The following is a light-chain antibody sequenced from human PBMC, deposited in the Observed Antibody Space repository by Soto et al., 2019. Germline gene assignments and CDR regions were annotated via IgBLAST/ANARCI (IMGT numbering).Light chain of an antibody. Sequence: VMTQSPLFLPVTPGEPASISCRYSQSLLNSNGYNYLEWYLQKPGQSPQLLIYLGSNRASGVPDRFSGSGSGTDFTLKISRVEAEDGGVYYCMQALQTPILIFGPGTNVYIK. CDR1: QSLLNSNGYNY. CDR3: MQALQTPILI. CDR2: LGS. J-gene: IGKJ3*01. V-gene: IGKV2-28*01.